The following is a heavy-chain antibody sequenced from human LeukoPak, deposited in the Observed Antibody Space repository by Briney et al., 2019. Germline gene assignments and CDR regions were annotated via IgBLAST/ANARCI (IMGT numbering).Heavy chain of an antibody. CDR2: IIPIFGTA. J-gene: IGHJ4*02. CDR1: GGTFSSYA. CDR3: ARERGVAGIAAAGTQSFDY. Sequence: ASVKVSCKASGGTFSSYAISWVRQAPGQGVEWMGGIIPIFGTANYAQKFQGRVTITTDESTSTAYMELSSLRSEDTAVYYCARERGVAGIAAAGTQSFDYWGQGTLVTVSS. D-gene: IGHD6-13*01. V-gene: IGHV1-69*05.